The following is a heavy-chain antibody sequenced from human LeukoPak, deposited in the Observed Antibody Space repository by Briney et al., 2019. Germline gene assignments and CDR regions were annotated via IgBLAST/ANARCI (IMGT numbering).Heavy chain of an antibody. CDR1: GYTFTGYY. J-gene: IGHJ4*02. D-gene: IGHD3-22*01. CDR2: INPNSGGT. Sequence: ASVKVSCKASGYTFTGYYMHWLRQAPGQGLEWMGWINPNSGGTNYAQKFQGRVTMTRDTSISTAYMELSRLRSDDTAVYYCARARYRSGYYRVFDYWGQGTLVTVSS. V-gene: IGHV1-2*02. CDR3: ARARYRSGYYRVFDY.